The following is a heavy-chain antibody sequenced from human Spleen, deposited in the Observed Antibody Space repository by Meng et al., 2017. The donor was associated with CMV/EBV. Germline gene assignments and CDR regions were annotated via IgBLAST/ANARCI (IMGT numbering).Heavy chain of an antibody. Sequence: GESLKISCAASGFTFSSYWMHWVRQAPGKGLVWVSHINTDGSNTNYADSVKGRFTISRDNAKNSLYLQMNSLRAEDTAVYFCASYCSSSSCYVLRTFDYWGQGTLVTVSS. V-gene: IGHV3-74*01. CDR2: INTDGSNT. D-gene: IGHD2-2*01. J-gene: IGHJ4*02. CDR3: ASYCSSSSCYVLRTFDY. CDR1: GFTFSSYW.